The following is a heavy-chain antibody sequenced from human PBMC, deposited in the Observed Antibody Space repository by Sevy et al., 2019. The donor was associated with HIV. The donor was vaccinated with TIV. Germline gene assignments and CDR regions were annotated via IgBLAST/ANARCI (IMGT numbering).Heavy chain of an antibody. V-gene: IGHV3-49*04. CDR2: IRSKAYGGTT. J-gene: IGHJ6*02. D-gene: IGHD6-13*01. CDR3: TRVTPLEQQLLYYYYYGMDV. CDR1: GFTFGDYA. Sequence: GGSLRLSCTASGFTFGDYAMSWVRQAPGKGLEWVGFIRSKAYGGTTEYAASVKGRFTISRDDSKRIAYLQMNSLKTEDTAVYYCTRVTPLEQQLLYYYYYGMDVWGQGTTVTVSS.